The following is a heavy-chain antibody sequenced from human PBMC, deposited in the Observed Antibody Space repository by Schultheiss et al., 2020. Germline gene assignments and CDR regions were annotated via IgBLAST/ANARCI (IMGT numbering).Heavy chain of an antibody. Sequence: GGSLRLSCAASGFTFSSYAMHWVRQAPGKGLEWVAVISYDGSNKYYADSVKGRFTISRDNSKNTMYLQMNSLRAEDTAVYYCARDRAAVAVSLDYWGQGTLVTVSS. V-gene: IGHV3-30-3*01. CDR3: ARDRAAVAVSLDY. J-gene: IGHJ4*02. CDR1: GFTFSSYA. D-gene: IGHD6-19*01. CDR2: ISYDGSNK.